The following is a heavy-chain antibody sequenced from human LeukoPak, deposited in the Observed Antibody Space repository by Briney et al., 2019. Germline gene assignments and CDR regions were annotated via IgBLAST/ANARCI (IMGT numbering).Heavy chain of an antibody. J-gene: IGHJ4*02. CDR1: GGSISSHY. CDR3: ASGRDGYFDY. V-gene: IGHV4-59*11. Sequence: SETLSLTCTVSGGSISSHYWSWIRQPPGKGLGWIGYIYYSGSTNYNPSLKSRVTISVDTSKNQFSLKLSSVTAADTAVYYCASGRDGYFDYWGQGTLVTVSS. CDR2: IYYSGST. D-gene: IGHD5-24*01.